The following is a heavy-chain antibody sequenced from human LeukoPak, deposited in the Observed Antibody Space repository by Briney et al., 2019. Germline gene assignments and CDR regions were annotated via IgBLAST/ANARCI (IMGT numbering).Heavy chain of an antibody. Sequence: GASVKVSCKGSGYTFSSYGIGWVRQAPGQSLEWVGWISAYSGDTHYAQKVQGRVTMTTDTSTSTAYMELRSLRSDDTAMYYCARDTGWDMYFDYWGQGTLVTVSS. D-gene: IGHD1-26*01. J-gene: IGHJ4*02. CDR2: ISAYSGDT. CDR1: GYTFSSYG. CDR3: ARDTGWDMYFDY. V-gene: IGHV1-18*01.